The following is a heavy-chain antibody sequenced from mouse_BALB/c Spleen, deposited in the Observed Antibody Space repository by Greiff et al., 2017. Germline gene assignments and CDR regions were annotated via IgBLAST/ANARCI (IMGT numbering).Heavy chain of an antibody. CDR3: ARAGNYWYFDV. J-gene: IGHJ1*01. CDR1: GFSLTGYG. D-gene: IGHD1-1*01. CDR2: IWGDGST. V-gene: IGHV2-6-7*01. Sequence: QVQLKESGPGLVAPSQSLSITCTVSGFSLTGYGVNWVRQPPGKGLEWLGMIWGDGSTDYNSALKSRLSISKDNSKSQVFLKMNSLQTDDTARYYCARAGNYWYFDVWGAGTTVTVSS.